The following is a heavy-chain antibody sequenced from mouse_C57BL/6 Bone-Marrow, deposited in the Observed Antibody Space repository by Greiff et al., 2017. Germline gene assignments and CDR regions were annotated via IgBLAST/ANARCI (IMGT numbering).Heavy chain of an antibody. CDR2: ISSGGSYT. CDR1: GFTFSSYG. CDR3: ARHRHGSSYGYFDV. J-gene: IGHJ1*03. V-gene: IGHV5-6*01. Sequence: EVQVVESGGDLVKPGGSLKLSCAASGFTFSSYGMSWVRQTPDKRLEWVATISSGGSYTYYPDSVKGRFTISRDNAKNTLYLQMSSLKSEDTAMYYCARHRHGSSYGYFDVWGTGTTVTVSS. D-gene: IGHD1-1*01.